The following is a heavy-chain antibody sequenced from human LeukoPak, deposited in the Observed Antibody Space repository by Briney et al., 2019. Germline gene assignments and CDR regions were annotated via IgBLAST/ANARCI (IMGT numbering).Heavy chain of an antibody. D-gene: IGHD6-13*01. CDR1: GGSISSGDYY. CDR2: IYYSGST. V-gene: IGHV4-30-4*01. Sequence: PSETLSLTCTVSGGSISSGDYYWSWIRQPPGKGLEWIGYIYYSGSTYYNPSLKSRVTISVDTSKNQFSLKLSSVTAADTAVYYCARAGSSWYHHFFDYWGQGTLVTVSS. CDR3: ARAGSSWYHHFFDY. J-gene: IGHJ4*02.